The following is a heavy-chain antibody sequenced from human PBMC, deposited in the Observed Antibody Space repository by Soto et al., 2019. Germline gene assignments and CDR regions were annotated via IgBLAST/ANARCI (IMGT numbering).Heavy chain of an antibody. D-gene: IGHD2-15*01. CDR2: ISHDGNNK. Sequence: GGSLRLSCAASVFTFSNYGMNWVRQAPGKGLEWVAVISHDGNNKYYADSVKGRFTISRDKSKNRLYLQMNSLRIEDTAVYYCAKDRRPHEYCSGGSCYNGFAHWGQGTLVTVSS. V-gene: IGHV3-30*18. CDR1: VFTFSNYG. CDR3: AKDRRPHEYCSGGSCYNGFAH. J-gene: IGHJ4*02.